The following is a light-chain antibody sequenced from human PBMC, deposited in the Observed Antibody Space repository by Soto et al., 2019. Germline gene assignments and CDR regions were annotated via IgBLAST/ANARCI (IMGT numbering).Light chain of an antibody. CDR3: AAWDDSLSVV. CDR2: RNN. J-gene: IGLJ2*01. Sequence: QSVLTQPPSASGTPGQRVTISCSGSSSNIGSNYVYWYQQLPGTAPKLLIYRNNQRPSGVPARFSGSKSGTSASLAISGLRSEDEADYYCAAWDDSLSVVFGGGTKRTVL. V-gene: IGLV1-47*01. CDR1: SSNIGSNY.